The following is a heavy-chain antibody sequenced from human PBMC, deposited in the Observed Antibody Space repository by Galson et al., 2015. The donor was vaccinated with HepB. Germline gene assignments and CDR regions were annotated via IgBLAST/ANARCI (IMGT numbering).Heavy chain of an antibody. CDR3: ATTYYYDSSGYQILSPFDY. Sequence: LRLSCAASGFTFSDYYMSWIRQAPGKGLEWVSYISSSSSYTNYADSVKGRFTISRDNAKNSLYLQMNSLRAEDTAVYYCATTYYYDSSGYQILSPFDYWGQGTLVTVSS. D-gene: IGHD3-22*01. J-gene: IGHJ4*02. CDR1: GFTFSDYY. V-gene: IGHV3-11*06. CDR2: ISSSSSYT.